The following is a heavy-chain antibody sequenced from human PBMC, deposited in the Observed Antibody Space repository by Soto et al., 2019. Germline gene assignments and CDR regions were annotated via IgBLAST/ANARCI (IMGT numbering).Heavy chain of an antibody. CDR1: GYTFTSYY. CDR2: INPSGGST. J-gene: IGHJ6*01. V-gene: IGHV1-46*01. D-gene: IGHD6-19*01. Sequence: ASVKVSCKASGYTFTSYYMHWVRQAPGQGLEWMGIINPSGGSTSYAQKFQGRVTMTRDTSTSTVYMELSSLRSEDTAVYYCARDMAVAGRYYYYYDSDVGGQGTTVTVSS. CDR3: ARDMAVAGRYYYYYDSDV.